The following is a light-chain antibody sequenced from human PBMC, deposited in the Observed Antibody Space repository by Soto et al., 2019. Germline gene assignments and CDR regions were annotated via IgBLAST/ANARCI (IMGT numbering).Light chain of an antibody. CDR3: QQYGRPPQT. J-gene: IGKJ1*01. V-gene: IGKV3-15*01. CDR1: QSFSSS. Sequence: EIVLTQSPVTLSLSPGERATLSCRASQSFSSSLVWYQQKPGQAPRLLIYGASTRATGIPARFSGSGSGTEFTLTISSLQSEDFAVYSCQQYGRPPQTFGQGTKVDIK. CDR2: GAS.